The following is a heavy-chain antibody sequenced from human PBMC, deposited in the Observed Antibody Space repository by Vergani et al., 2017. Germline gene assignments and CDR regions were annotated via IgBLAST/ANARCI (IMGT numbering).Heavy chain of an antibody. CDR2: ISSSSSTI. J-gene: IGHJ4*02. D-gene: IGHD3-3*01. V-gene: IGHV3-48*02. CDR1: GFTFSSYS. CDR3: ARVVGGYYDVWSGYGVDY. Sequence: EVQLVESGGGLVQPGGSLRLSCAASGFTFSSYSMNWVRQAPGKWLEWVSYISSSSSTIYYADSVKGRFTISRDNAKNSLYLQMNSLRDEDTAVYYCARVVGGYYDVWSGYGVDYWGQGTLVTVSS.